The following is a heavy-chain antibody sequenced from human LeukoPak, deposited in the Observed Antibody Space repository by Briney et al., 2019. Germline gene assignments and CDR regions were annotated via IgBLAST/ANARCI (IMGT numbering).Heavy chain of an antibody. V-gene: IGHV4-61*08. CDR3: ARDKDPQGDFWSGLGE. D-gene: IGHD3-3*01. J-gene: IGHJ4*02. Sequence: SETLSLTCTVSGGSISSGDYYWSWIRQPPGKGLEWIGYIYYSGSTNYNPSLKSRVTISVDTSKNQFSLKLSSVTAADTAVYYCARDKDPQGDFWSGLGEWGQGTLVTVSS. CDR1: GGSISSGDYY. CDR2: IYYSGST.